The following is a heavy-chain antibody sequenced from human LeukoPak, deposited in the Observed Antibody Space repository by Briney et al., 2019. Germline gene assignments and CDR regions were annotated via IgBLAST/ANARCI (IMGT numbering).Heavy chain of an antibody. D-gene: IGHD5-24*01. CDR1: GGSFSGYL. CDR2: INHSGPT. J-gene: IGHJ4*02. V-gene: IGHV4-34*01. Sequence: SETLSLTCAVYGGSFSGYLWMCTREPPGKGLVWFGEINHSGPTNSSPSLKSRVTISVDTSKNQFSLRLSSVTAADTAVYYCARHRSGWLQSSFDYWGQGTLVTVSS. CDR3: ARHRSGWLQSSFDY.